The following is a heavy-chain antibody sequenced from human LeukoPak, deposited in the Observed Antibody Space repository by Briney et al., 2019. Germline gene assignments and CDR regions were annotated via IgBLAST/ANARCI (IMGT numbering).Heavy chain of an antibody. Sequence: SEALSLTCAVYGGSFSSYYWSWIRQPPGKGLEWIGEINHSGSINYNPSLKSRVTISVDTSKNQFSLKLSSVTAADTAVYYCARAPMYYYGSGRFVDSWGQGTLVTVSS. CDR3: ARAPMYYYGSGRFVDS. CDR1: GGSFSSYY. V-gene: IGHV4-34*01. CDR2: INHSGSI. D-gene: IGHD3-10*01. J-gene: IGHJ4*02.